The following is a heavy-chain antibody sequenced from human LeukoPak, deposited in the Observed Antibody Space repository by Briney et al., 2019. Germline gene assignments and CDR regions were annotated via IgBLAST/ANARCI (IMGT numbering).Heavy chain of an antibody. J-gene: IGHJ4*02. CDR1: GYTFTTYY. V-gene: IGHV1-46*01. Sequence: ASVKVSCKASGYTFTTYYMHWVRQAPGQGLEWMGIINPSGGSTNYAQKFQGRVTMTRDTSTSTVYMELSSLRSEDTAVYYCARRLGSDWYYFDYWGQGTLVTVSS. CDR3: ARRLGSDWYYFDY. D-gene: IGHD6-19*01. CDR2: INPSGGST.